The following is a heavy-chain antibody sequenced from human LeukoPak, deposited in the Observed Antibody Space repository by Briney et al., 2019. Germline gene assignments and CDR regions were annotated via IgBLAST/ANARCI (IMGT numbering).Heavy chain of an antibody. V-gene: IGHV1-8*01. CDR2: RNRSSGNT. Sequence: SVKLSCNASGYTFTSYDSNWYRQASGQGLEWRGGRNRSSGNTGYAQKFQGRVTITADDSTSTAYIELRSLRSEATAVYYCARGLATGPTGRGYFDYWGQGTLVTVSS. J-gene: IGHJ4*02. D-gene: IGHD1-1*01. CDR3: ARGLATGPTGRGYFDY. CDR1: GYTFTSYD.